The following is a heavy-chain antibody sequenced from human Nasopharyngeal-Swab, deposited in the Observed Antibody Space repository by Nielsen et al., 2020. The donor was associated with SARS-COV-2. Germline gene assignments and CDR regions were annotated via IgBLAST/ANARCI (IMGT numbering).Heavy chain of an antibody. CDR2: IYHSGST. CDR3: ARARDRVTIFGVVRDWFDP. D-gene: IGHD3-3*01. Sequence: SETLSLTCTASGYSIISGYYWGWTRQPPGKGLEWIGNIYHSGSTFYNPSLKSRVTTSVDTSKNQFSLKLSSVTAADPAVYYCARARDRVTIFGVVRDWFDPWGQGTLVTVSS. J-gene: IGHJ5*02. CDR1: GYSIISGYY. V-gene: IGHV4-38-2*02.